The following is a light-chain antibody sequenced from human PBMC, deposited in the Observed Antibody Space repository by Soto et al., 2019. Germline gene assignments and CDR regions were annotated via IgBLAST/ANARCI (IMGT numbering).Light chain of an antibody. CDR2: GAS. Sequence: EVVMTQSPATLSVSPGERATLSCRASQSISSNLAWYQQKAGQAHRLLMYGASTRATGVPARFSGSGSGTDFTLTISSLQPEDFAIYYCQQYNHSPSYTFGQGTKLEIK. V-gene: IGKV3-15*01. J-gene: IGKJ2*01. CDR1: QSISSN. CDR3: QQYNHSPSYT.